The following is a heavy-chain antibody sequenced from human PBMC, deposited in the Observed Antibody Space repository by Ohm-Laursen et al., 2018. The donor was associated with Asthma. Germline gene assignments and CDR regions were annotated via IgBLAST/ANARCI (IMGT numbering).Heavy chain of an antibody. CDR2: ITTGSSTI. CDR1: GFTFSNYN. D-gene: IGHD2-15*01. CDR3: AAWGPRSY. J-gene: IGHJ4*02. V-gene: IGHV3-48*01. Sequence: SLRLSCAASGFTFSNYNMIWVRQVPGKGLDWVSSITTGSSTIYYADSVRGRFTVSTDKVTNSLYLQINSLRPEDTAVYYCAAWGPRSYWGQGTLVTASS.